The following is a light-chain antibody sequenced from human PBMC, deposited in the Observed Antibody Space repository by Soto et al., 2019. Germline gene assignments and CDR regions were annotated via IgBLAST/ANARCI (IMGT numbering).Light chain of an antibody. CDR1: QTINTW. V-gene: IGKV1-5*03. CDR3: QQYHNYWT. Sequence: DIQMTQSPSTLSASVGDRVTITCRTSQTINTWLAWYQQKPGEAPKLLIYKASSLESGVPLRFSGSGSGTEFTLTISSLQPDDFATYYCQQYHNYWTFGQGTKVEIK. J-gene: IGKJ1*01. CDR2: KAS.